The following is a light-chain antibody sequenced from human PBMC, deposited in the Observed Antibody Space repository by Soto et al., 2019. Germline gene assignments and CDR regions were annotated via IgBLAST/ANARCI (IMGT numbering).Light chain of an antibody. CDR1: QGIRND. J-gene: IGKJ4*01. CDR3: QQHHTHPLT. Sequence: DVQVPESPSSRSASVGDRMTITCRASQGIRNDLGWYQQKPGKAPKLLIYAASTLQAGVTSRFSGEGSGTEFTLTISSLQPEDFATYFCQQHHTHPLTFGGGTKVDIK. CDR2: AAS. V-gene: IGKV1-17*01.